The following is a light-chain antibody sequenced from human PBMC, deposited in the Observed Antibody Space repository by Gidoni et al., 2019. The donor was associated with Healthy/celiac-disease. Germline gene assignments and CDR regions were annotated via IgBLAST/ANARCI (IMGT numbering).Light chain of an antibody. CDR1: QSISSW. J-gene: IGKJ2*03. V-gene: IGKV1-5*03. CDR2: KAS. Sequence: DIQMTQSPSTLSASVGDRVTITCRASQSISSWLAWYQQTPGKAPKLLIYKASSLESGVPSRFSGSGSGTEFTLTISSLQPDDFATYYCQQYNSLHSFGQGTKLEIK. CDR3: QQYNSLHS.